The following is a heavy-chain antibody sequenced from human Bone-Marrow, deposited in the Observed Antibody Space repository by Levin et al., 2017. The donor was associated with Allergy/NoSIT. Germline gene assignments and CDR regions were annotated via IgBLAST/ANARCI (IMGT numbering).Heavy chain of an antibody. CDR1: EFTFSSYA. D-gene: IGHD5-24*01. V-gene: IGHV3-30*04. CDR3: ASADDYNSGGIWVY. Sequence: GGSLRLSCATSEFTFSSYAMHWVRQAAGKGLEWVALISFDESKKYYGDSVKGRFTISRDNSKNTLFLQMDSLRSEDSAMYYCASADDYNSGGIWVYWGQGTQVTVSS. J-gene: IGHJ4*02. CDR2: ISFDESKK.